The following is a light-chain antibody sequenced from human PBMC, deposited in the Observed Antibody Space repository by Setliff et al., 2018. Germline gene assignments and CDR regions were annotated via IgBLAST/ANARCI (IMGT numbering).Light chain of an antibody. Sequence: ALTQPASVSGSPGQSITISCTGTSSDVGSHNYVSWYQHHPGKAPKLVIYEASNRPSGVSNRFSGSKSVNTASLTISGLQAEDEADYYCSSFRSIATPEVFGTGTKVTVL. CDR2: EAS. V-gene: IGLV2-14*01. J-gene: IGLJ1*01. CDR3: SSFRSIATPEV. CDR1: SSDVGSHNY.